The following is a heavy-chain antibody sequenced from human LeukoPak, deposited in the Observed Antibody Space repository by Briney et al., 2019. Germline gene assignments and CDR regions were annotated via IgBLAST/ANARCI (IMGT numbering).Heavy chain of an antibody. CDR2: INAGNGNT. CDR1: GYTFTSYA. D-gene: IGHD4-23*01. Sequence: ASVKVSCKASGYTFTSYAMHWVRQAPGQRLEWMGWINAGNGNTKYSQKFQGRVTITRDTSASTAYMELSSLRSEDTAVYYCARELVSYGGNDYWGQGTLVTGAS. J-gene: IGHJ4*02. V-gene: IGHV1-3*01. CDR3: ARELVSYGGNDY.